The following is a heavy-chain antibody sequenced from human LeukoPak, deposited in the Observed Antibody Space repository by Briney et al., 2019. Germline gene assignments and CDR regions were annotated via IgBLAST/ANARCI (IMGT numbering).Heavy chain of an antibody. V-gene: IGHV3-7*01. CDR1: GFTFSSYW. CDR3: ARDRIPYCSGGSCSYFDS. CDR2: IRQDGSEK. Sequence: GGSLRLSCAASGFTFSSYWMYWVRQAPGKGLEWVANIRQDGSEKYYVDSVRGRFTISRDNAKNSLYLQMNSLRAEDTAVYYCARDRIPYCSGGSCSYFDSWGQGTLVTVSS. D-gene: IGHD2-15*01. J-gene: IGHJ4*02.